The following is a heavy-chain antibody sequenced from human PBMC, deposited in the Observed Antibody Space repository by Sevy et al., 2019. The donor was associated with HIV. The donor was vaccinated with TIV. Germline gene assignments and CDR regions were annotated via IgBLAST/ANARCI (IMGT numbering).Heavy chain of an antibody. CDR3: ARSSGWSQPTDY. D-gene: IGHD6-19*01. V-gene: IGHV3-21*06. CDR1: GFSFSAYT. J-gene: IGHJ4*02. Sequence: GGSLRLSCAASGFSFSAYTMNWVRQAPGKGLEWVSPINSGRNYIYYADSMKGRFTISRDNDKNSLYLQMNSLRAEDTAVYYCARSSGWSQPTDYWGQGTLVTVSS. CDR2: INSGRNYI.